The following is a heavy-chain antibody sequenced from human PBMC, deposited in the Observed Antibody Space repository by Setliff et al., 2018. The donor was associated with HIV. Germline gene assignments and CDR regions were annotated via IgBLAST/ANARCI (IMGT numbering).Heavy chain of an antibody. CDR2: IIPILGPA. V-gene: IGHV1-69*13. CDR1: GGTFSSYA. D-gene: IGHD1-1*01. CDR3: ARNPQPTGTPDYYYYYYMDV. Sequence: SVKVSCKASGGTFSSYAISWVRQAPGQGLEWMGGIIPILGPANYAQKFQGRVTITAGESTTTSYMELRNLRPEDTAIYYCARNPQPTGTPDYYYYYYMDVWGKGTTVTVSS. J-gene: IGHJ6*03.